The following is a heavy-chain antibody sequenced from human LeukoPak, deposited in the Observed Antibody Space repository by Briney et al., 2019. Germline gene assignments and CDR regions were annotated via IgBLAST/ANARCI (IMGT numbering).Heavy chain of an antibody. Sequence: SETLSLTCAVYGGSFRGYYWSWIRQPPGKGLEWIGEINHSGSTNYNPSLKSRVTISVDTSKNQFSLTLSSVTAADTAVYYCARGRIKLQLRGYYYGMDVWGQGTTVTVSS. CDR3: ARGRIKLQLRGYYYGMDV. CDR1: GGSFRGYY. D-gene: IGHD5-18*01. CDR2: INHSGST. J-gene: IGHJ6*02. V-gene: IGHV4-34*01.